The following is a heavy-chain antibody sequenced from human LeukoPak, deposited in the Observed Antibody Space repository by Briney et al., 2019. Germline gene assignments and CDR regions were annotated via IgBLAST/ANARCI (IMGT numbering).Heavy chain of an antibody. Sequence: PSETLSLTCTVSGGSISSYYWSWIRQPPGKGLEWIGYIYYSGGTNYNPSLKSRVTISVDTSKNQFSLKLSSVTAADTAVYYCARADSSGLADWDWFDPWGQGTLVTVSS. CDR1: GGSISSYY. CDR2: IYYSGGT. D-gene: IGHD3-22*01. V-gene: IGHV4-59*08. CDR3: ARADSSGLADWDWFDP. J-gene: IGHJ5*02.